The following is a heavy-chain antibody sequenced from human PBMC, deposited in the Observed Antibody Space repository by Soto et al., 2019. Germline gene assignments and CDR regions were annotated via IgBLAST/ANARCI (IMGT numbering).Heavy chain of an antibody. J-gene: IGHJ4*02. CDR1: GFTFSDYA. CDR2: ISSDGGNR. V-gene: IGHV3-30-3*01. D-gene: IGHD5-18*01. CDR3: AHLAGLSHTDDF. Sequence: QVQLVESGGGVVQPGRSLRLSCAASGFTFSDYALHWVRPAPGKGLEWVTVISSDGGNRYYADSVKGRFTISRDNSKNTLYLQMNSLRVEDTAIYICAHLAGLSHTDDFWGQGTPVTVSS.